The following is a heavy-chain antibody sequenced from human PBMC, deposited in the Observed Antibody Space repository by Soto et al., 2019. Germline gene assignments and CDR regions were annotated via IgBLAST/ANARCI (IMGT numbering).Heavy chain of an antibody. CDR1: GYSFTSYW. J-gene: IGHJ6*02. D-gene: IGHD6-13*01. CDR3: ARHRPAMAAAGDTTTGDGMDV. CDR2: IDPSDSYT. Sequence: LGESLKISCKGSGYSFTSYWISWVRQMPGKGLEWMGRIDPSDSYTNYSPSFQGHVTISADKSISTAYLQWSSLKASDTAMYYCARHRPAMAAAGDTTTGDGMDVWGQGTTVTVSS. V-gene: IGHV5-10-1*01.